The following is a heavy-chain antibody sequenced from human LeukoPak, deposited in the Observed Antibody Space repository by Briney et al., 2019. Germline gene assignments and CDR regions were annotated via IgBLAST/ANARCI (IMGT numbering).Heavy chain of an antibody. CDR1: GGSISSYY. CDR3: ARGTAAVDY. D-gene: IGHD5-18*01. Sequence: SETLSLTCTVSGGSISSYYWSWIRQPPGKGLEWIGYIYYSGSTNYNPSLKSRVTISVDTSKNQFSLKLSSVTAADTAVYYCARGTAAVDYWGQGTLVTVSS. V-gene: IGHV4-59*01. CDR2: IYYSGST. J-gene: IGHJ4*02.